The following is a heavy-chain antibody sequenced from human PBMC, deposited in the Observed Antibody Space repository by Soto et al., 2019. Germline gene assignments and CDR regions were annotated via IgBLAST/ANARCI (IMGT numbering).Heavy chain of an antibody. CDR1: GFSLTTRGVG. CDR3: AHIPNYYQYDWFDP. CDR2: IYWDDDK. J-gene: IGHJ5*02. D-gene: IGHD3-16*01. Sequence: QITLKESGPTLVKPTQTLTLTCTFSGFSLTTRGVGVGWIRQPPGKALECLALIYWDDDKRYSPSLQSRLSITQDTSKTQVFLTMTNVAPVDTATYYCAHIPNYYQYDWFDPWGQGTLVSVSS. V-gene: IGHV2-5*02.